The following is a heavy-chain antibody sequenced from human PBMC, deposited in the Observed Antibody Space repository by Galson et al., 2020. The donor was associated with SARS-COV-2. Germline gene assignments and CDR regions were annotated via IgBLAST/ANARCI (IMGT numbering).Heavy chain of an antibody. CDR3: ARSPYGSGNYYNILSNWFGP. Sequence: SETLSLTCTVSGGSINSYYFNWIRQAPGKGLEWIGYVYSSGSTNYNPSLKSRVTISVDRSNNQISLKLSSVTAADTAVYYCARSPYGSGNYYNILSNWFGPWGQGTLVTVSS. V-gene: IGHV4-59*01. J-gene: IGHJ5*02. CDR1: GGSINSYY. CDR2: VYSSGST. D-gene: IGHD3-10*01.